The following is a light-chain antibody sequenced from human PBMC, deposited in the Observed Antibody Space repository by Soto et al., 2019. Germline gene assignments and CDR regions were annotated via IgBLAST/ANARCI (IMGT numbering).Light chain of an antibody. CDR1: NIGCKS. CDR2: YDS. J-gene: IGLJ2*01. CDR3: QVWDSSSYYVV. V-gene: IGLV3-21*04. Sequence: SYELPQPPSVSVAPGKTARITCGGNNIGCKSVHWYQQKPVQAPVLVIYYDSDRPSGITQRFSASNSGNTATLTISSGEVGEDADDYCQVWDSSSYYVVFGGGTKLTVL.